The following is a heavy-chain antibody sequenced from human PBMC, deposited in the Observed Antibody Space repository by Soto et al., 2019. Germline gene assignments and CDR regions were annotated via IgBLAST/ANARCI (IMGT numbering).Heavy chain of an antibody. J-gene: IGHJ4*02. Sequence: EVQLVESGGGLVQPGGSLRLSCAASGFTFSSSWMHWVRQAPGKGLVWVSRIKSDGSSITYADSVRGRFTISRDNAKNTLYLQMNSLRVEDTAVYYCARVGSGWYFDWGQGPLVTVSS. CDR2: IKSDGSSI. CDR1: GFTFSSSW. CDR3: ARVGSGWYFD. D-gene: IGHD6-19*01. V-gene: IGHV3-74*01.